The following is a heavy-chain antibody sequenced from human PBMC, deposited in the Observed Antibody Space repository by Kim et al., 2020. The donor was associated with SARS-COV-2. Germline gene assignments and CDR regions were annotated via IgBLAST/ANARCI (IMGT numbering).Heavy chain of an antibody. J-gene: IGHJ4*02. V-gene: IGHV3-23*01. Sequence: GGSLRLSCAASGFTFSSYAMSWVRQAPGKGLEWVAAISGSGGSTYYADSVKGRFTISRDNSKNTLYLQMNSLRAEDTAVYYCAKDCRTQGAEIVVVVAATDFDYWGQGTLVTVSS. D-gene: IGHD2-15*01. CDR2: ISGSGGST. CDR3: AKDCRTQGAEIVVVVAATDFDY. CDR1: GFTFSSYA.